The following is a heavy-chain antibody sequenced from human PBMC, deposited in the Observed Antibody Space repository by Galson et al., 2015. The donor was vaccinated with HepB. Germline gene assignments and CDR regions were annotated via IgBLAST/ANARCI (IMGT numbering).Heavy chain of an antibody. Sequence: SLRLSCAASGFTFSSYAMSWVRQAPGKGLEWVSAISGSGGSTYYADSVKGRFTISRDNSKNTLYLQMNSLRAEDTAVYYCAKGTQCGGDCYLNWYFDLWGRGTLVTVSS. CDR2: ISGSGGST. CDR1: GFTFSSYA. CDR3: AKGTQCGGDCYLNWYFDL. J-gene: IGHJ2*01. D-gene: IGHD2-21*02. V-gene: IGHV3-23*01.